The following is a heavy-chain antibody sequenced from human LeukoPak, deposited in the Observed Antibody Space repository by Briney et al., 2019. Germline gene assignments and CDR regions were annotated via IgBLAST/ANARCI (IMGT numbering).Heavy chain of an antibody. J-gene: IGHJ4*02. CDR3: ASKITMVRGVIITPDY. Sequence: GGSLRLSCAASGFTFSSYSMNWVRQAPGKGLEWVSSISSSSNYIYYADSVKGRFTISRDNAKNSLYLQMNSLRAEDTAVYYCASKITMVRGVIITPDYWGQGTLVTVSS. CDR2: ISSSSNYI. D-gene: IGHD3-10*01. V-gene: IGHV3-21*01. CDR1: GFTFSSYS.